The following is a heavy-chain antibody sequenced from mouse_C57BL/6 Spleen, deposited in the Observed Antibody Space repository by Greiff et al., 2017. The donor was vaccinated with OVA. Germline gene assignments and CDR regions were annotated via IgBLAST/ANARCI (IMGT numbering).Heavy chain of an antibody. CDR3: ARWRDDGYPDY. Sequence: VQLQQSGAELVRPGTSVKVSCKASGYAFTNYLIEWVKQRPGQGLEWIGVINPGSGGTNYNEKFKGKATLTADKSSSTAYMQLSSLTSEDSAVYFCARWRDDGYPDYWGQGTTLTVSS. D-gene: IGHD2-3*01. V-gene: IGHV1-54*01. CDR1: GYAFTNYL. CDR2: INPGSGGT. J-gene: IGHJ2*01.